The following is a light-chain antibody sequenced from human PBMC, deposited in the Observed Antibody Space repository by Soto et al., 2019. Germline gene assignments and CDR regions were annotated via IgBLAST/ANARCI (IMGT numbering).Light chain of an antibody. J-gene: IGLJ1*01. CDR3: AAWDASLNGYV. V-gene: IGLV1-44*01. Sequence: HSVLTQPPSASGTPGQRVTISCSGSSSNIGSKTVNWYQQLPGTAPKLLIYSNYQRPSGVPDRFSGSKSGTSASLAISGLQFEDEADYYCAAWDASLNGYVFGTGTKVTV. CDR2: SNY. CDR1: SSNIGSKT.